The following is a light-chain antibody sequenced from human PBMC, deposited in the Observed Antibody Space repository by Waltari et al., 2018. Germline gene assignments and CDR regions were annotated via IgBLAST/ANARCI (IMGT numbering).Light chain of an antibody. CDR2: GAS. CDR3: QQYGSSVMYT. V-gene: IGKV3-20*01. CDR1: QRLIKRY. Sequence: EVVFTQSPGTLSLSPGERATLSCRASQRLIKRYVAWYQQKPGQAPTLLIYGASNRAAGIPERFSASGSETDFTLTISRLEPEDFGVYYCQQYGSSVMYTFGQGTKLEI. J-gene: IGKJ2*01.